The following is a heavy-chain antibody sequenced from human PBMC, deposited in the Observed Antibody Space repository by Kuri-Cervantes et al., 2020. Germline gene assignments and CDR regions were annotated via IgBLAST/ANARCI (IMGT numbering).Heavy chain of an antibody. J-gene: IGHJ6*02. CDR3: AHNGYYYGMDV. CDR2: IFSNDEK. CDR1: GFSLSNARMG. V-gene: IGHV2-26*01. Sequence: SGPTLVKPTETLTLTCTVSGFSLSNARMGVSWIRQPPGKALEWLAHIFSNDEKSYSTSLKSRLTITKDTSKNQVVLTMTNMDPVDTATYYCAHNGYYYGMDVWGQGTTVTVSS. D-gene: IGHD2-8*01.